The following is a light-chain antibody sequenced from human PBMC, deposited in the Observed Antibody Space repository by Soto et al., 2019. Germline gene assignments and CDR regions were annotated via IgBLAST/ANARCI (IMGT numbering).Light chain of an antibody. V-gene: IGKV3-11*01. CDR3: QQRSNWPSFT. CDR1: QSIRNY. CDR2: DAS. J-gene: IGKJ3*01. Sequence: EIVLTQSPATLSLSPGERATLSCRASQSIRNYLAWYQHKPGQAPRLLIYDASNRATGIPARFSGSGSGTDFTLTINSLEPEDFAVYFCQQRSNWPSFTFGPGTKVDIK.